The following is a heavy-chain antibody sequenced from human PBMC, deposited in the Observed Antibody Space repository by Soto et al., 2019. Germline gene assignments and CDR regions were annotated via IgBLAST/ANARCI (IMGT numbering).Heavy chain of an antibody. CDR1: GYTFTSYD. CDR3: ARGAGTVDPIGDY. J-gene: IGHJ4*02. D-gene: IGHD6-13*01. Sequence: VASVKVSCKASGYTFTSYDINWVRQATGQGLEWMGWINAYNGNTNYAQKLQGRVTMTTDKSTSTAYMELRSLRSDDTAVYYCARGAGTVDPIGDYWGQGTLVTVSS. CDR2: INAYNGNT. V-gene: IGHV1-18*01.